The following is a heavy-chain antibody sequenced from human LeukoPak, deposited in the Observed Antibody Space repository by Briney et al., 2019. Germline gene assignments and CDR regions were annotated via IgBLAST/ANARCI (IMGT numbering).Heavy chain of an antibody. V-gene: IGHV3-33*06. D-gene: IGHD4-23*01. CDR3: AKKGTTVVTDYFDY. CDR1: GFTFTNYA. Sequence: GGSLRLSCAASGFTFTNYALHWVRQAPGKGLEWVAVIWYDGSNKYYADSVKGRFTISRDNSKNTLYLQMNSLRAEDTAVYYCAKKGTTVVTDYFDYWGQGTLVTVSS. J-gene: IGHJ4*02. CDR2: IWYDGSNK.